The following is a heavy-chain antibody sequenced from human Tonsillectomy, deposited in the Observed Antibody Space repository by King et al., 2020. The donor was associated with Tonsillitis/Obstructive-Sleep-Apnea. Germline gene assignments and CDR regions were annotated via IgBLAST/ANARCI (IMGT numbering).Heavy chain of an antibody. CDR3: AREYYDSSGYYYDAFDI. CDR2: ISSSSSYI. Sequence: VQLVESGGGLVKPGGSLRLSCAASGFTFSSYSMNWVRQAPGKGLEWVSCISSSSSYIYYADPVKGGFTISRDNAKNSLYLQMNSLRAEDTAVYYCAREYYDSSGYYYDAFDIWGQGTMVTVSS. D-gene: IGHD3-22*01. V-gene: IGHV3-21*01. J-gene: IGHJ3*02. CDR1: GFTFSSYS.